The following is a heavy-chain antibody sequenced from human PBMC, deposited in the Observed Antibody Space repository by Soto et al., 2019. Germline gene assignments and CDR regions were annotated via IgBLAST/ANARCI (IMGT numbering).Heavy chain of an antibody. CDR1: GFFFSSYT. CDR2: FSATSENT. V-gene: IGHV3-23*01. CDR3: AKARDQQWVRLPFDY. J-gene: IGHJ4*02. Sequence: EVQLLESGGGLVQPGGSLRLSCVGSGFFFSSYTMTWVRQAPGKGLEWVSSFSATSENTYYADSVRGRFTISRDNSKNTLFLQSISLTAEDTAMYYCAKARDQQWVRLPFDYWGQGILVIVSS. D-gene: IGHD6-19*01.